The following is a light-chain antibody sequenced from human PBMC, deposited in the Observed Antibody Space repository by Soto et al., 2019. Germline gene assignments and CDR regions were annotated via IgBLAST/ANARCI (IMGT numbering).Light chain of an antibody. V-gene: IGLV1-51*01. J-gene: IGLJ1*01. CDR3: GTWDSSLSAQV. CDR2: DNN. Sequence: QSVLTQPPSVSAAPGQKVTISCSGSSSNIGNNYVSWYQQLPGTAPKLIIYDNNKRPSGIPDRFSGSKSGTSATLGITGLQTGDEADYYCGTWDSSLSAQVFGTGTKLTVL. CDR1: SSNIGNNY.